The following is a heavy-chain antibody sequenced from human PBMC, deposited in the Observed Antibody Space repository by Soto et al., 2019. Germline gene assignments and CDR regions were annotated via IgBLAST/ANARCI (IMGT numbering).Heavy chain of an antibody. CDR3: MTSVTTHDY. Sequence: EVQLVESGGGLVQPGGSLRLSCAASGFTLSSYWMNWVRLAPGKGLEWVANIKQDGSQKNYVDSVKSRFTISRDNAKNSLYLQMSSLRAEDTAVYYCMTSVTTHDYWGQGTLVTVSS. D-gene: IGHD4-17*01. V-gene: IGHV3-7*01. CDR2: IKQDGSQK. J-gene: IGHJ4*02. CDR1: GFTLSSYW.